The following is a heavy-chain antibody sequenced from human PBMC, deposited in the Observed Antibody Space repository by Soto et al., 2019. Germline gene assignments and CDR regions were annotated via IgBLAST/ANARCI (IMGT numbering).Heavy chain of an antibody. CDR2: IYYSGST. Sequence: SETLSLTCTVSGGSISSYYWSWMRQPPGKGLEWIGYIYYSGSTNYNPSLKSRVTISVDTSKNQFSLKLSSVTAADTAVYYCAGAWGAYYYYYGMDVWGQGTTVTVSS. V-gene: IGHV4-59*01. CDR3: AGAWGAYYYYYGMDV. CDR1: GGSISSYY. J-gene: IGHJ6*02. D-gene: IGHD7-27*01.